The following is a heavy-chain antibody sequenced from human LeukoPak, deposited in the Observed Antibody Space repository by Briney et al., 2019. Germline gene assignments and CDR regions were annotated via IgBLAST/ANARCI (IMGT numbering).Heavy chain of an antibody. D-gene: IGHD6-13*01. CDR1: GFTFDDYA. CDR2: ISWNSGSI. CDR3: AKDAGD. V-gene: IGHV3-9*01. J-gene: IGHJ4*02. Sequence: GGSLRLSCAASGFTFDDYAMHWVRQAPGKGLEWVSGISWNSGSIGYADSVKGRFTISRDNAKNSLYLQINSLRAEDTALYYCAKDAGDWGQGTLVTVSS.